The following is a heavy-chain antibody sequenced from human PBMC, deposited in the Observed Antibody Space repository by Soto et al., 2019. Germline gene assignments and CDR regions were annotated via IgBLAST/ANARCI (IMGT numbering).Heavy chain of an antibody. CDR3: AHRPGYYDSSAPYR. V-gene: IGHV2-5*01. D-gene: IGHD3-22*01. CDR2: IYWNDDK. Sequence: QVTLKESGPTLVQPTQTLTLTCTFSVFSLTTDGLAVGWIRQPPGKALEWLALIYWNDDKRYSPSLRSRLSITRDTSKNQVVRTMTNMAPVDTATYYCAHRPGYYDSSAPYRCGKGTLVTVAA. CDR1: VFSLTTDGLA. J-gene: IGHJ5*02.